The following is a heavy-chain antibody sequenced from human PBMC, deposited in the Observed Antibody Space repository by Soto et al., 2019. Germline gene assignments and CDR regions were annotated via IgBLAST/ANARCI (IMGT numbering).Heavy chain of an antibody. CDR1: GGSISSYY. Sequence: PSETLSLTCTVSGGSISSYYWSWIRQPPGKGLEWIGYIYFRGTTNYNPSLKSRVTMSADTSKNQFSLKLNSVTAADTAVYYCARTIYYDTSGYPFDYWGQGIMVTVSS. D-gene: IGHD3-22*01. CDR3: ARTIYYDTSGYPFDY. J-gene: IGHJ4*02. V-gene: IGHV4-59*01. CDR2: IYFRGTT.